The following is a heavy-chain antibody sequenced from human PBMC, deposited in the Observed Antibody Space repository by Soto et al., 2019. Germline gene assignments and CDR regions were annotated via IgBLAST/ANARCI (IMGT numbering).Heavy chain of an antibody. V-gene: IGHV4-30-4*01. CDR2: IYYSGST. Sequence: SETLSLTCTVSGGSISSGDYYWSWIRQPPGEGLEWIGYIYYSGSTYYNPSLKSRVTISVDTSKNQFSLKLSSVTAADTAVYYCARVVACSGGSCFFSWFDHWGQGTLVTVSS. CDR1: GGSISSGDYY. J-gene: IGHJ5*02. CDR3: ARVVACSGGSCFFSWFDH. D-gene: IGHD2-15*01.